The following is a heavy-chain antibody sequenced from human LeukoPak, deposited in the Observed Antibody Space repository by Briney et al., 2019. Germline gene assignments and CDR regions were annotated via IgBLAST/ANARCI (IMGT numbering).Heavy chain of an antibody. Sequence: PGGSLRPSCAASGFTFSSYAMSWVRQAPGKGLEWVSAISGSGGSTYYADSVKGRFTISRDNSKNTLYLQMNSLRAEDTAVYYCAKDPYCSSTSCYGPQYYYYYYMDVWGKGTTVTASS. J-gene: IGHJ6*03. CDR2: ISGSGGST. CDR3: AKDPYCSSTSCYGPQYYYYYYMDV. CDR1: GFTFSSYA. V-gene: IGHV3-23*01. D-gene: IGHD2-2*01.